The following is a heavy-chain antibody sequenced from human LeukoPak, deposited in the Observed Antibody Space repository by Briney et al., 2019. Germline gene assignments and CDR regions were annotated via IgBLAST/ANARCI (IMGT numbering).Heavy chain of an antibody. CDR1: GGTFSSYT. Sequence: SVKVSCKTSGGTFSSYTISWVRQAPEQGLEWMGGIIPMFGTAEYAQKFQDRVTITAVESTSTAYMELTSLRFEDTAVYHCARGGSSSSIGDYWGQGTLVTVSS. D-gene: IGHD6-6*01. J-gene: IGHJ4*02. CDR2: IIPMFGTA. V-gene: IGHV1-69*13. CDR3: ARGGSSSSIGDY.